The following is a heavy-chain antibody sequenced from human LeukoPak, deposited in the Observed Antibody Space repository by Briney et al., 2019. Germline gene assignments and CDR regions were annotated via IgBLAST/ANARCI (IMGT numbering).Heavy chain of an antibody. CDR3: ARDHGYCSSTSCYHYYYGMDV. V-gene: IGHV4-39*07. J-gene: IGHJ6*02. CDR1: SGSISSSSYY. D-gene: IGHD2-2*01. Sequence: SETLSLTCTVYSGSISSSSYYWGWIRQPPGKGLEWIGSIYYSGSTYYNPSLKSRVTISVDTSKNQFSLKLSSVTAADTAVYYCARDHGYCSSTSCYHYYYGMDVWGQGTTVIVSS. CDR2: IYYSGST.